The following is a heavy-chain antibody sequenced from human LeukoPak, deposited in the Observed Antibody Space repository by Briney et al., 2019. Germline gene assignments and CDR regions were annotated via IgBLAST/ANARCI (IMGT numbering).Heavy chain of an antibody. Sequence: PGGSLRLSCTASGFTFSMYWMSWVRQAPGKGLEWVANIKEDGRENYYVDSVKGRFTISRDNAKNSLYLQMSSLRAEDTAVYYCARGVDTLLWFGELLSPGEFDHWGQGTLVTVSS. CDR2: IKEDGREN. CDR1: GFTFSMYW. V-gene: IGHV3-7*03. D-gene: IGHD3-10*01. CDR3: ARGVDTLLWFGELLSPGEFDH. J-gene: IGHJ4*02.